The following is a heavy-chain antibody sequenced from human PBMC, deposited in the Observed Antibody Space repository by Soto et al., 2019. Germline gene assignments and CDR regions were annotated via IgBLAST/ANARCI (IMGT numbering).Heavy chain of an antibody. Sequence: GGSLRLSCVASEFSISPYWMSWVRQAPGKGLEWVANIKEDGSAARYVDSARDRFLISRDNTKNSLYLQMTNLRAEDTAIYYCVSDGDVCSGSDCFRHFKYWGRGTRVTV. CDR3: VSDGDVCSGSDCFRHFKY. J-gene: IGHJ4*02. D-gene: IGHD5-12*01. V-gene: IGHV3-7*03. CDR2: IKEDGSAA. CDR1: EFSISPYW.